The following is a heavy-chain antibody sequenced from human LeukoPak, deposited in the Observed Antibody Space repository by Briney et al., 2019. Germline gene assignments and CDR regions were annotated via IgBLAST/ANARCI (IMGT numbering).Heavy chain of an antibody. CDR3: ARVGTYGSGSYLSWLDY. D-gene: IGHD3-10*01. CDR1: GGSISSYY. V-gene: IGHV4-59*01. CDR2: IYYSGST. J-gene: IGHJ4*02. Sequence: SETLSLTCTVSGGSISSYYWSWIRQPPGKGLEWIGYIYYSGSTNYNPSLKSRVTISVDTSKNQFSLKLSSVTAADTAVYHCARVGTYGSGSYLSWLDYWGQGTLVTVSS.